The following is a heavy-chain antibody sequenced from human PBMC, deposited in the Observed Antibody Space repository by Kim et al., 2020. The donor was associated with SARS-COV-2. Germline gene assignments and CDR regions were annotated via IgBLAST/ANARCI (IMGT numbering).Heavy chain of an antibody. CDR3: ATTQNIALAGYF. V-gene: IGHV3-7*01. Sequence: GGSLRLSCAASGFTFRKYWMSWVRQAPGKGLEWVANIHQDGVEKYYVDSVKGRFTISRDNTKDSVYLQMDRLRVEDTAVYYCATTQNIALAGYFWGQGALVTVSS. CDR2: IHQDGVEK. D-gene: IGHD6-19*01. CDR1: GFTFRKYW. J-gene: IGHJ4*02.